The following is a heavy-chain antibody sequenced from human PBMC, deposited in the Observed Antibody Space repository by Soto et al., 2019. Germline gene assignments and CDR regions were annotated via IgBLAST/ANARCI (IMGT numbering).Heavy chain of an antibody. CDR3: TRDAARDSSARGWFDP. V-gene: IGHV3-21*01. D-gene: IGHD6-13*01. CDR1: GFTFRSFT. J-gene: IGHJ5*02. Sequence: PGGYLRLSCAASGFTFRSFTMNWVRQAPGKGLEWVSTISSNSAYIYYTDALRGRFTLSRDNAKNSLHLQMNSLRAEDTAVYYCTRDAARDSSARGWFDPWGPGTLVTVSS. CDR2: ISSNSAYI.